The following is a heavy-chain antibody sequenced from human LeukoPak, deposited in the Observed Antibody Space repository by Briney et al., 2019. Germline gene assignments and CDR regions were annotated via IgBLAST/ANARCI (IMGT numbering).Heavy chain of an antibody. J-gene: IGHJ4*02. D-gene: IGHD4-11*01. CDR2: FTGSGYNT. CDR1: GFTFSSYA. CDR3: AKKMSTTNSREFDY. Sequence: GGSLRLSCAASGFTFSSYAMSWLRQAPGTGREWVSAFTGSGYNTYYTHSVKGRLPISRDHSKNTLYLQMHSQRAKDTAVYYCAKKMSTTNSREFDYWGQGTLVTVSS. V-gene: IGHV3-23*01.